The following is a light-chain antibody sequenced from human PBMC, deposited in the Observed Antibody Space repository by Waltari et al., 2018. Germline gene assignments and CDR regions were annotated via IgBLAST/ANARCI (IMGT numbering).Light chain of an antibody. CDR1: SSNIGTTF. CDR3: ATWDDSLRMV. Sequence: QSVLSQPPSAPGTPGPRATTSVSGSSSNIGTTFVYWYQQLPGTAPKLLIYSNNQRPSGVPDRFSGSKSGTSASLAINGLRSEDEADYYCATWDDSLRMVFGGGTELTVL. J-gene: IGLJ3*02. V-gene: IGLV1-47*01. CDR2: SNN.